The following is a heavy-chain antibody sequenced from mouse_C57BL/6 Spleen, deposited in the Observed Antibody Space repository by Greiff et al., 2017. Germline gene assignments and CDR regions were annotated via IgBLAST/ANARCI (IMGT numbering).Heavy chain of an antibody. J-gene: IGHJ3*01. D-gene: IGHD1-1*01. Sequence: QVQLQQPGAELVKPGASVKMSCKASGYTFTSYWITWVKQRPGQGLEWIGDIYPGSGSTNYTETFKSKATLTVDTSSSTAYMQLSSLTSEDSAVYYCAREGITTVVSPWFAYWGQGTLVTVSA. CDR1: GYTFTSYW. V-gene: IGHV1-55*01. CDR3: AREGITTVVSPWFAY. CDR2: IYPGSGST.